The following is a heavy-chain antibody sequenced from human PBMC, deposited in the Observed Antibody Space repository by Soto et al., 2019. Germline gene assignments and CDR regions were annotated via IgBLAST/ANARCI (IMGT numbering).Heavy chain of an antibody. V-gene: IGHV5-51*01. CDR1: GYSFTSYW. J-gene: IGHJ6*02. CDR3: ARQAIGYCSSTSCYYYYGMDV. D-gene: IGHD2-2*01. Sequence: GESLKISCKGSGYSFTSYWIGWVRQMPGKGLEWMGIIYPGDSDTRYSPSFQGQVTISADKSISTAYLQWSSLKASDTAMYYCARQAIGYCSSTSCYYYYGMDVWGQGTTVTVSS. CDR2: IYPGDSDT.